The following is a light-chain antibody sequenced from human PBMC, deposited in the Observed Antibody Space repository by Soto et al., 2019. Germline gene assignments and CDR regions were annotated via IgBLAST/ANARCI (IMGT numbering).Light chain of an antibody. Sequence: SALTQPPSASGSPGQSVTISCTGNSNDVGHSSFISWYQQHPGKGPKLIIYEVSKRPSGVPDRLSGSKSGNTASLSVSGLQDEDEADYFCNAQADNGKHVFGTGTKVTVL. J-gene: IGLJ1*01. CDR1: SNDVGHSSF. V-gene: IGLV2-8*01. CDR2: EVS. CDR3: NAQADNGKHV.